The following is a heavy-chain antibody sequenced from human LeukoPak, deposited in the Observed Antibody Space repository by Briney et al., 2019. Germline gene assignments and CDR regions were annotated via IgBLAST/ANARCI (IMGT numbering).Heavy chain of an antibody. Sequence: GGSLRLSCAASGFTFNNYWMNWVRQAPGKGLEWVANIKQDGAEKYYVDSVKGRFTISRDNAKSSLYLQINSLRAEDTAVYYRASPYCSTTSCSTLHDFWGQGTLVTVSS. CDR2: IKQDGAEK. CDR3: ASPYCSTTSCSTLHDF. D-gene: IGHD2-2*01. CDR1: GFTFNNYW. J-gene: IGHJ4*02. V-gene: IGHV3-7*01.